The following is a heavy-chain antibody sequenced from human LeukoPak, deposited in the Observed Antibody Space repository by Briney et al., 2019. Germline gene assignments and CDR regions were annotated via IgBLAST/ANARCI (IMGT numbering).Heavy chain of an antibody. Sequence: GGSLRLSCAASGFTFSSYAMHWVRQAPGKGLEWVAVISYDGSNKYYADSVKGRFTISRDNSKNTLYLQMNNLRPEDTALYYCARESHEGATRAYNWFDPWGQGTLVSVSS. V-gene: IGHV3-30*04. D-gene: IGHD1-26*01. CDR3: ARESHEGATRAYNWFDP. CDR1: GFTFSSYA. J-gene: IGHJ5*02. CDR2: ISYDGSNK.